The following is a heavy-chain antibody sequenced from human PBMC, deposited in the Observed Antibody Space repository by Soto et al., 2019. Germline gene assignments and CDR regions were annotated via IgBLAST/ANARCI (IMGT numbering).Heavy chain of an antibody. D-gene: IGHD3-22*01. J-gene: IGHJ4*02. V-gene: IGHV3-23*01. CDR3: AKLDMIVVVIPFDY. Sequence: GGSLRLSCAASGFTFSSYAMSWVRQAPGEGLEWVAVISGSGGNTYSVDSLKGRFTISRDNSKNPLYLHMKRLSAEDKAVYYCAKLDMIVVVIPFDYWGQGTLVTVSS. CDR1: GFTFSSYA. CDR2: ISGSGGNT.